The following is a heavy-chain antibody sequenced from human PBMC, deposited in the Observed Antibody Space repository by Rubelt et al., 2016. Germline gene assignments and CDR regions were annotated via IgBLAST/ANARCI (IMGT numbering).Heavy chain of an antibody. V-gene: IGHV4-4*03. D-gene: IGHD6-13*01. J-gene: IGHJ3*02. Sequence: QVQLQESGPGLVKPPGTLSLTCAVSGGSISSSNWWSWVRQPPGKGLEWIGEIYHSGSTYYNPSLKSRVTISVDTSKNQFSLKLSSVTAADTAVYYCASYLAAAGIAFDIWGQGTMVTVSS. CDR1: GGSISSSNW. CDR3: ASYLAAAGIAFDI. CDR2: IYHSGST.